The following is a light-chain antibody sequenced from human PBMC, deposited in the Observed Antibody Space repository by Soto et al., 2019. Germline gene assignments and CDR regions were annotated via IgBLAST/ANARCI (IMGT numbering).Light chain of an antibody. CDR2: QDD. V-gene: IGLV3-1*01. J-gene: IGLJ2*01. CDR1: KLGDRY. CDR3: QAWDKGSVI. Sequence: SYELTQPPSVSVSPGQTASITCSGHKLGDRYASWYQQRPGQPPVLVMFQDDRRPSGIPDRFSGSNSGNTATLTISGTDTVDEADYYCQAWDKGSVIFGGGTKLTVL.